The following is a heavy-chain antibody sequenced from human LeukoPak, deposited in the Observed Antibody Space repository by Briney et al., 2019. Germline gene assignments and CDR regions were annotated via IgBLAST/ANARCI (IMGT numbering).Heavy chain of an antibody. Sequence: SQTLSLTCTVSGGSISSGGYYWSWIRQPPGKGLEWIGYIYHSGSTYYNPSLKSRVTISVDRSKNQFSLKLSSVTAADTAVYYCARPVHSSSSHDAFDIWGQGTMVTVSS. CDR1: GGSISSGGYY. CDR3: ARPVHSSSSHDAFDI. V-gene: IGHV4-30-2*01. J-gene: IGHJ3*02. CDR2: IYHSGST. D-gene: IGHD6-6*01.